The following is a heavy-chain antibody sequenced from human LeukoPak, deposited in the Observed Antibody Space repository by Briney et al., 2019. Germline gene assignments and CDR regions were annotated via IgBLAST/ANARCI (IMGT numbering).Heavy chain of an antibody. CDR2: ISYDGSNK. J-gene: IGHJ4*02. V-gene: IGHV3-30-3*01. CDR3: ARDADYYDSSYYFDY. CDR1: GFTFSSYA. D-gene: IGHD3-22*01. Sequence: QPGRSPRLSCAASGFTFSSYAMHWVRQAPGKGLEWVAVISYDGSNKYYADSVKGRFTISRDNSKNTLYLQMNSLRAEDTAVYYCARDADYYDSSYYFDYWGQGTLVTVSS.